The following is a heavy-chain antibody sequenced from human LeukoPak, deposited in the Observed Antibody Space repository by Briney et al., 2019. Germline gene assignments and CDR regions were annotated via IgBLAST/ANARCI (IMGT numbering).Heavy chain of an antibody. CDR2: ISYDGSNK. V-gene: IGHV3-30*18. CDR1: GFTFSSYG. CDR3: AKARLPYHDSGNYFDY. Sequence: GGSLRLSCAASGFTFSSYGMHWVRQAPGKGLEWVAVISYDGSNKYYADSVKGRFTISRDNSKNTLYLQMNSLRAEDTAVYYCAKARLPYHDSGNYFDYWGQGTLVTVSS. D-gene: IGHD3-22*01. J-gene: IGHJ4*02.